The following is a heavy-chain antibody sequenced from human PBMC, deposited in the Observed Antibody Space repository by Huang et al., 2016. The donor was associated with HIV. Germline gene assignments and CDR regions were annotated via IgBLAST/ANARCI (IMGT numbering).Heavy chain of an antibody. CDR3: ARHERWAMVRGVPQWGFDY. Sequence: QLQLQESGPGLVKPSETLSLTCTVSGVSISSSSYYWGWIRQPPGQGLEWIGTIYYSGSTYYNPSLKGRVTISVDTSKNQFSLKLSSVTAADTAVYYCARHERWAMVRGVPQWGFDYWGQGTLVTVSS. CDR2: IYYSGST. J-gene: IGHJ4*02. V-gene: IGHV4-39*01. D-gene: IGHD3-10*01. CDR1: GVSISSSSYY.